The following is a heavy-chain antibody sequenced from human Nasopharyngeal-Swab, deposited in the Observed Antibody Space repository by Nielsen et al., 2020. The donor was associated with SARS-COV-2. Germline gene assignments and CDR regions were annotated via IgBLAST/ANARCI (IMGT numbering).Heavy chain of an antibody. J-gene: IGHJ4*02. CDR1: GFSLSAHW. Sequence: ETLSLTCAASGFSLSAHWMSWVRQAPGKGPEWLANIKRDGSQKNYGDSVKGRFTISRDNAENSLYLQMNSLRAEDTAVYYCTRDGNNWDPLDYWGQGTLVTVSS. V-gene: IGHV3-7*01. CDR3: TRDGNNWDPLDY. D-gene: IGHD1-20*01. CDR2: IKRDGSQK.